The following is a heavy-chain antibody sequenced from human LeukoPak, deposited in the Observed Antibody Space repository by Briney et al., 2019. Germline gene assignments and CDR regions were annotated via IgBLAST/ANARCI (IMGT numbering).Heavy chain of an antibody. CDR3: ARNSRFGESSYYYYYMDV. D-gene: IGHD3-10*01. CDR1: GGSISSGSYY. CDR2: IYTSGST. V-gene: IGHV4-61*02. J-gene: IGHJ6*03. Sequence: ASQTLSLTCTVSGGSISSGSYYWIWIRQPAGKGLEWIGRIYTSGSTNYNPSLKSRVTISVDTSKNQFSLKLSSVTAADTAVYYCARNSRFGESSYYYYYMDVWGKGTTVTISS.